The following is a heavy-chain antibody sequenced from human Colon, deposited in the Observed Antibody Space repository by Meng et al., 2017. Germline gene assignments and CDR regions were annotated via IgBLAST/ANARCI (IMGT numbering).Heavy chain of an antibody. Sequence: GQRPESGPGLVKPSGTLSLTCAVSGGSITRSDWWSWVRLSPGKGLEWIGEFSHSGTTNYSPSLKSRSTISVDKSKSQFSLKLSSVTAADTAVYYCARNGKWGFDYWGQGTLVTVSS. V-gene: IGHV4-4*02. CDR2: FSHSGTT. CDR3: ARNGKWGFDY. D-gene: IGHD1-26*01. CDR1: GGSITRSDW. J-gene: IGHJ4*02.